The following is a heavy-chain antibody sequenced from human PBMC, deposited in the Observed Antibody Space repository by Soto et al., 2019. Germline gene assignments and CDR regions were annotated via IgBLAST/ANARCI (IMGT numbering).Heavy chain of an antibody. J-gene: IGHJ4*02. D-gene: IGHD6-13*01. V-gene: IGHV4-4*07. CDR1: GPPVSSYR. CDR3: AREYSNSPEAFSC. Sequence: LTCTVSGPPVSSYRWSWIRLPAGKGLGCILRIFKNGTTQYTTSLKSRVTISVDTSRNQFSLKLDSVTAADTAVYYCAREYSNSPEAFSCWGQGPLVTVSS. CDR2: IFKNGTT.